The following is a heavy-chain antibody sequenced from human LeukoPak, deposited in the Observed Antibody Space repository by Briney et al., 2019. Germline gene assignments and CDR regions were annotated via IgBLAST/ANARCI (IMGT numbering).Heavy chain of an antibody. CDR3: AARYSYGYAIDY. Sequence: PGGSLRLSCAAPGFTFSSYAMSWVRQAPGKGLEWVSAISGSGGSTYYADSVKGRFTISRDNSKNTLYLQMSSLRAEDTAVYYCAARYSYGYAIDYWGQGTLVTVSS. D-gene: IGHD5-18*01. V-gene: IGHV3-23*01. CDR2: ISGSGGST. J-gene: IGHJ4*02. CDR1: GFTFSSYA.